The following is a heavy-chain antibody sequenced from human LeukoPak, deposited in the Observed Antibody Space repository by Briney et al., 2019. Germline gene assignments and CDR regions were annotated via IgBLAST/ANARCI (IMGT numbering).Heavy chain of an antibody. J-gene: IGHJ4*02. CDR3: ARGGYYYDSGGSPFDY. D-gene: IGHD3-22*01. CDR2: ISGSGGST. Sequence: GGSLRLSCAASGFTFSSYAMSWARQAPGKGLEWVSSISGSGGSTYYGDSVKGRFTISRDNSKNTLYLQMNSLRAEDTAVYYCARGGYYYDSGGSPFDYWGQGTLVTVSS. V-gene: IGHV3-23*01. CDR1: GFTFSSYA.